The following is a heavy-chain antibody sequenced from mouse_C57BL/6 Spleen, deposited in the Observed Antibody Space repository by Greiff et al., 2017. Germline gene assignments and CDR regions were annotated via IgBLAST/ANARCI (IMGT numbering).Heavy chain of an antibody. CDR1: GYTFTSYW. V-gene: IGHV1-64*01. D-gene: IGHD1-1*01. J-gene: IGHJ4*01. CDR2: FHPNSGST. CDR3: ARRDYGSSLYAMDY. Sequence: QVQLQQPGAELVKPGASVKLSCKASGYTFTSYWMHWVKQRPGQGLEWIGMFHPNSGSTNYNEKFKSKATLTVDKSSSTAYMQLSSLTSEDSAVYYCARRDYGSSLYAMDYWGQGTSVTVSS.